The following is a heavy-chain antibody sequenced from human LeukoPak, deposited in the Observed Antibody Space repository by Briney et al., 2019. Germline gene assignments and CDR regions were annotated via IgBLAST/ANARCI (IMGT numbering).Heavy chain of an antibody. D-gene: IGHD4-17*01. CDR2: IWYDASNK. J-gene: IGHJ4*02. Sequence: GRSLRLSCAASGFTFSSYGMDWVGQAPGKGLEWLAVIWYDASNKYYADSVNGRFTISRDNSKNTLYLQMNSLRAEDTAVYYCARDTGYFDYWGQGTLVTVSS. V-gene: IGHV3-33*01. CDR3: ARDTGYFDY. CDR1: GFTFSSYG.